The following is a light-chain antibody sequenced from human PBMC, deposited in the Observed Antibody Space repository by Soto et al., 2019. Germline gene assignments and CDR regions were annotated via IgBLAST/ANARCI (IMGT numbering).Light chain of an antibody. J-gene: IGKJ1*01. CDR2: GTS. Sequence: VLTQSPGTLSLPPGEIATLSCSASQYITSTYLAWYQQKPGQAPRLLIYGTSNRATGIPDRFSGSGSGTDFSLTISSLEPGDLAVYYCQQYGSSPRTFGQGTKVDIK. CDR3: QQYGSSPRT. CDR1: QYITSTY. V-gene: IGKV3-20*01.